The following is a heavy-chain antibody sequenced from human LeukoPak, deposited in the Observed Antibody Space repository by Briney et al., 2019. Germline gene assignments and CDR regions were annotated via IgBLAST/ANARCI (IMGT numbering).Heavy chain of an antibody. V-gene: IGHV4-34*01. Sequence: SETLSLTCAVYGGSFSGYYWSWIRQPPGKGLEWIREINHSGSTNYNPSLKSRVTISVDTSKNQFSLKLSSVTAADTAVYYCARGPRSFSVAVNRFDYWRQGTLVTVSS. J-gene: IGHJ4*02. D-gene: IGHD6-19*01. CDR1: GGSFSGYY. CDR3: ARGPRSFSVAVNRFDY. CDR2: INHSGST.